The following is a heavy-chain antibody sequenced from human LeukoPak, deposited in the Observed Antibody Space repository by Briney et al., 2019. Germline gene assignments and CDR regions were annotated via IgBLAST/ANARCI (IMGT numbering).Heavy chain of an antibody. V-gene: IGHV1-18*01. CDR1: GYNFISYG. D-gene: IGHD4-17*01. CDR3: ARDYGDYGVDY. CDR2: ISPNNGNT. J-gene: IGHJ4*02. Sequence: ASVKVSCKASGYNFISYGISWVRQAPGQGLEWMGWISPNNGNTNYAPNVQGRVTTTTDTSTSTAYMELRSLGSDDTAVYYCARDYGDYGVDYWGQGTLVTVSS.